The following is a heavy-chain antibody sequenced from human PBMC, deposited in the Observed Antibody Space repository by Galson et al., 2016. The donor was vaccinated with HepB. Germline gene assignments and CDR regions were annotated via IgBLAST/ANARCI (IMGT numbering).Heavy chain of an antibody. V-gene: IGHV1-2*02. D-gene: IGHD3-16*02. CDR3: ARGYYRSRTTYIYLFDY. CDR1: GYTFTDHY. CDR2: IKPNSGDT. Sequence: SVKVSCKASGYTFTDHYMHWVRQAPGQGLEWMGWIKPNSGDTNYAERFQGRVTLTRDMSISTVHMELSRLRSDDSAVYYCARGYYRSRTTYIYLFDYWGQGTLLTVSS. J-gene: IGHJ4*02.